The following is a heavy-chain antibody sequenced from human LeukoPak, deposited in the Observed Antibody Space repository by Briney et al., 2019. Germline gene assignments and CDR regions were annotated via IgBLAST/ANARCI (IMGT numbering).Heavy chain of an antibody. CDR2: ISSNGGST. D-gene: IGHD2-2*01. Sequence: GGSLRLSCAASGFTFSSYAMHWVRQAPGKGLEYVSAISSNGGSTYYANSVKGRLTISRDNSKNTLYLQMGSLRAEDMAVYYCASGGYCSSTSCTQGMDVWGQGTTVTVSS. V-gene: IGHV3-64*01. CDR3: ASGGYCSSTSCTQGMDV. CDR1: GFTFSSYA. J-gene: IGHJ6*02.